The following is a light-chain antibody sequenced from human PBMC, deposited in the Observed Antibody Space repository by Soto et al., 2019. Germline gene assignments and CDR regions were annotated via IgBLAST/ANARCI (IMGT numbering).Light chain of an antibody. J-gene: IGLJ2*01. CDR2: EVS. V-gene: IGLV2-14*01. CDR1: SSDIGGYNY. Sequence: QSALTQPASVSGSPGQSITISCTGTSSDIGGYNYVSWYQHHPGKAPKLMIYEVSNRPSGVSNRFSGSKSGNTASLTISGLQAEDDADYHCSSYTSRTTFVIFGGGTKLTVL. CDR3: SSYTSRTTFVI.